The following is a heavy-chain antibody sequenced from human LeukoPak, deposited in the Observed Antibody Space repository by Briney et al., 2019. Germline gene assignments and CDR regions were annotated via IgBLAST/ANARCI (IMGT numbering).Heavy chain of an antibody. V-gene: IGHV1-69*04. Sequence: ASVKVSCKASGGTFSSYAISWVRQAPGQGLEWMGRIIPILGIANYAQKFQGRVTITADKSTSTAYMELSSLRSEDTAVYYCASDFWGGYELGSGAFDYWGQGTLVTVSS. J-gene: IGHJ4*02. CDR2: IIPILGIA. D-gene: IGHD3-3*01. CDR3: ASDFWGGYELGSGAFDY. CDR1: GGTFSSYA.